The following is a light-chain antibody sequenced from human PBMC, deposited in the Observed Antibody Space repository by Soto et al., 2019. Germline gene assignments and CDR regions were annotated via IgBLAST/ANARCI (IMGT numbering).Light chain of an antibody. J-gene: IGKJ5*01. CDR2: GAS. CDR3: QQYGSSLIT. V-gene: IGKV3-20*01. CDR1: QSFSSSY. Sequence: IVLAQSPCTLSLSPGQRATLSCRASQSFSSSYLAWYQQKPGQAPRLLIYGASSRATGIPDRFSGSGSGTDFTLPIRRLEPEDFAVYYCQQYGSSLITFGQGTRL.